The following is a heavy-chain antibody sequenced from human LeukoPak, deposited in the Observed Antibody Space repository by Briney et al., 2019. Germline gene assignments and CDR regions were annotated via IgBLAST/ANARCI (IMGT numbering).Heavy chain of an antibody. Sequence: VASVKVSCKASGYTFSDNHMYWMRQAPGQGRECMGYISPNSDDTNYAQKFQGRITMTGDTSISTGYMELSSLRSDDTAVYYCARELGRNAFDIWGRGTVVTVSS. CDR1: GYTFSDNH. D-gene: IGHD7-27*01. CDR3: ARELGRNAFDI. CDR2: ISPNSDDT. V-gene: IGHV1-2*02. J-gene: IGHJ3*02.